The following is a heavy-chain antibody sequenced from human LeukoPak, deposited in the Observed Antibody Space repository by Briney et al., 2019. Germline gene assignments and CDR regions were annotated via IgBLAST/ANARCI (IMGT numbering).Heavy chain of an antibody. Sequence: GGSLRLSCAASGFTFSSYAMSWVRQAPGKGLEWVSAISASGSGTYYADSVKGRFTISRDNSKNTLYLQMNSLRAEDTAVYYCTTVADAGQIDYWGQGTLVTVSS. CDR1: GFTFSSYA. D-gene: IGHD6-13*01. CDR3: TTVADAGQIDY. V-gene: IGHV3-23*01. CDR2: ISASGSGT. J-gene: IGHJ4*02.